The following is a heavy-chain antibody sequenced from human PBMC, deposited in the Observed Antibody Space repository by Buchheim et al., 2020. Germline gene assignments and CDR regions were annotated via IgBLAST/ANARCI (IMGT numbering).Heavy chain of an antibody. V-gene: IGHV3-74*01. Sequence: EVQLVESGGGLVQPGGSLRLSCAASGFTFSNYWMHWVRQAPGKGLVWVSRINPDGSSTVYADSVRGRFTISRDNAKNTLDLQMNSLRAEDTAVYYCTRDSYQYNYYYGMDVWGQGTT. CDR3: TRDSYQYNYYYGMDV. D-gene: IGHD3-16*02. CDR1: GFTFSNYW. CDR2: INPDGSST. J-gene: IGHJ6*02.